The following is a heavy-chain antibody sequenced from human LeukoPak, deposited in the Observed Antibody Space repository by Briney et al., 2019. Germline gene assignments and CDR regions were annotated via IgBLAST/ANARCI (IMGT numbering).Heavy chain of an antibody. J-gene: IGHJ4*02. Sequence: KPSETLSLTCTVSGGSISSYYWSWIRQPAWKGLEWIGRIYTSGSTNYNPSLKSRVTISVDKSKNQFFLKLSSVTAADTAVYYCARDTPPGRGFFDYWGQGTLVTVSS. CDR3: ARDTPPGRGFFDY. CDR2: IYTSGST. V-gene: IGHV4-4*07. CDR1: GGSISSYY.